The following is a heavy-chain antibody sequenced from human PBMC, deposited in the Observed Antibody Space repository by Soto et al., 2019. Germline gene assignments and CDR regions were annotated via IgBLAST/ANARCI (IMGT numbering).Heavy chain of an antibody. J-gene: IGHJ6*02. V-gene: IGHV4-4*02. Sequence: QVQLQESGPGLVKPSGTLSLTCAVSGGSISSSNWWSWVRQPPGKGLEWIGEIYHSGSTNYNPSLKSRVTISVDKSKNQFSLKLSSVTAADTAVYYCARVGTREGHYGGNSLYYGMDVWGQGTTVTVSS. CDR1: GGSISSSNW. CDR3: ARVGTREGHYGGNSLYYGMDV. D-gene: IGHD4-17*01. CDR2: IYHSGST.